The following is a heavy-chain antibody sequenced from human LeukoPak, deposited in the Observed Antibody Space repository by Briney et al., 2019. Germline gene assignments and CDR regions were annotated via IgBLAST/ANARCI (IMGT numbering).Heavy chain of an antibody. CDR2: INHSGST. J-gene: IGHJ6*02. V-gene: IGHV4-34*01. CDR1: GGSFSGYY. Sequence: SETLSLTCAVYGGSFSGYYWSWIRQPPGKGLEWIGEINHSGSTNYNPSLKSRVTISVDTSKNQFSLKLSSVTAADTAVYYCARGHGDYEPYYYYGMDVWGQGTTVTVSS. D-gene: IGHD4-17*01. CDR3: ARGHGDYEPYYYYGMDV.